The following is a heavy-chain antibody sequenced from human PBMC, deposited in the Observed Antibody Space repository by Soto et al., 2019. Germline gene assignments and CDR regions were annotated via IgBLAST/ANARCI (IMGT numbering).Heavy chain of an antibody. J-gene: IGHJ4*02. CDR3: VRVYGEIDY. V-gene: IGHV1-8*01. CDR2: MNPKSGNT. D-gene: IGHD4-17*01. CDR1: GYTFTNDD. Sequence: QVQLVQSGAEVKKPGASVKVSCKASGYTFTNDDINWVRQATGQGLEWMGWMNPKSGNTGYAQQFQGRVIMTRSTSISTACLELSSLRSEDTAVYYCVRVYGEIDYWGQGTLVTVSS.